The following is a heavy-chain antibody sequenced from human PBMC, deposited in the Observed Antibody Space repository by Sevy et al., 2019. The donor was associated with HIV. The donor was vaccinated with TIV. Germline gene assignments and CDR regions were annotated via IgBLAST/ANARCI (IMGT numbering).Heavy chain of an antibody. J-gene: IGHJ6*02. CDR2: ISTESTYI. CDR3: ARINCTNGVCFQGYYYYAMDV. V-gene: IGHV3-21*01. CDR1: GFTFRSYS. Sequence: GGSLRLSCAASGFTFRSYSMNWVRQAPGKGLEWISSISTESTYIYYADSLKGRFTTSRDKAKNSLFLQMNSLRAEDTAGYYCARINCTNGVCFQGYYYYAMDVWGQGTTVTVSS. D-gene: IGHD2-8*01.